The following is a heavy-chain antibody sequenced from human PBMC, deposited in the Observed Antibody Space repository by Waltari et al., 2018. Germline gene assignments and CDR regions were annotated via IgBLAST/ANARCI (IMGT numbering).Heavy chain of an antibody. J-gene: IGHJ4*02. D-gene: IGHD3-22*01. CDR1: GFPFSSYW. Sequence: EVQLVESGGGLVQPGGSLRLSCAASGFPFSSYWMHWVRQAPGKGLVWVSRINSDGSSTSYADSVKGRFTISRDNAKNTLYLQMNSLRAEDTAVYYCARDGYDSSGYRGYFDYWGQGTLVTVSS. CDR2: INSDGSST. V-gene: IGHV3-74*01. CDR3: ARDGYDSSGYRGYFDY.